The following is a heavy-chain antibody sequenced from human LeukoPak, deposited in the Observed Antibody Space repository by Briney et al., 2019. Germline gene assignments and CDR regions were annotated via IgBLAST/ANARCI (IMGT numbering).Heavy chain of an antibody. CDR1: GYTFTSYA. J-gene: IGHJ5*02. Sequence: ASVKVSCKASGYTFTSYAMNWVRQALGQGLEWMGWISTNTGNPTYAQGFTGRFVFSLDTSVSTAYLQISSLKAEDTAVYYCARVGTYSSSWYHSDWFDPWGQGTLVTVSS. V-gene: IGHV7-4-1*02. CDR3: ARVGTYSSSWYHSDWFDP. CDR2: ISTNTGNP. D-gene: IGHD6-13*01.